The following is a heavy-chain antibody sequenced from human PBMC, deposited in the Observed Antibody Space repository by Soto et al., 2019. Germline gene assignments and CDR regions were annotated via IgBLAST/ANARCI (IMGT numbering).Heavy chain of an antibody. D-gene: IGHD6-13*01. CDR3: ARRGIAAAGYYYYYYFDL. CDR2: MNPNSGNT. J-gene: IGHJ2*01. V-gene: IGHV1-8*01. Sequence: QVQLVQSGAEVKKPGASVKVSCKASGYTFTSYDINWVRQATGQGLERMGWMNPNSGNTGYAQKFQGRVTITRNTSISTAYMELSSLGSEDTAVYYCARRGIAAAGYYYYYYFDLWGRGTLVTVSS. CDR1: GYTFTSYD.